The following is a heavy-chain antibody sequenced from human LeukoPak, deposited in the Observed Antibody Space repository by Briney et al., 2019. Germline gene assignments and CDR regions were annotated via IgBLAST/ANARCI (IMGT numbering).Heavy chain of an antibody. J-gene: IGHJ6*03. CDR3: ARVIAARPARRTYYYMDV. V-gene: IGHV3-7*01. D-gene: IGHD6-6*01. Sequence: PGGSLRLSCAASGFTFSGYWMGWVRQAPEKGLEWVANIRQDGSEKYCVDSVKGRFAISRDNAKDFLYLQMNSLRAEDTAVYHCARVIAARPARRTYYYMDVWGKGTTGTVSS. CDR2: IRQDGSEK. CDR1: GFTFSGYW.